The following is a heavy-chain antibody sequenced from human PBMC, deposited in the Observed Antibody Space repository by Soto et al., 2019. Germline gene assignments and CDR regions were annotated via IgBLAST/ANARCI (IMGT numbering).Heavy chain of an antibody. V-gene: IGHV4-34*01. CDR1: GGSFSGYY. CDR3: AREDIVVVVAAVPREYYYYGMDV. J-gene: IGHJ6*02. Sequence: PSETLSLTCAVYGGSFSGYYWSWIRQPPGKGLEWIGEINHSGCTNYNPSLKSRVTISVDTSKNQFSLKLSSVTAADTAVYYCAREDIVVVVAAVPREYYYYGMDVWGQGTTVTVSS. D-gene: IGHD2-15*01. CDR2: INHSGCT.